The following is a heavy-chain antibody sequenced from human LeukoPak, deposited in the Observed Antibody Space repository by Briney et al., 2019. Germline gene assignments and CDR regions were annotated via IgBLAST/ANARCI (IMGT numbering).Heavy chain of an antibody. CDR1: GFTFSSYA. D-gene: IGHD6-19*01. CDR2: ISSNGGST. J-gene: IGHJ4*02. CDR3: ARAYLYSSGCSDY. V-gene: IGHV3-64*01. Sequence: GGSLRLSCAASGFTFSSYAMHWVRQAPGKGLEYVSAISSNGGSTYYANSVKGRFTISRDNSKNTLYLQMGSLRVEDMAVYYCARAYLYSSGCSDYWGQGTLVTVSS.